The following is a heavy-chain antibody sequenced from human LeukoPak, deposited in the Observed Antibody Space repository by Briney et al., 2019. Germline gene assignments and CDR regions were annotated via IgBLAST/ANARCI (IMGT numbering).Heavy chain of an antibody. CDR1: GGSISSYY. J-gene: IGHJ4*02. Sequence: PSETLSLTCTVSGGSISSYYWSWIRQPPGKGLEWIGYIYYSGSTNYNPSLKSRVTISVDTSKNQFSLKLSSVTAADTAVYYCARLPAAYCGGDCYFGFDYWGQGTLVTVSA. CDR3: ARLPAAYCGGDCYFGFDY. D-gene: IGHD2-21*02. CDR2: IYYSGST. V-gene: IGHV4-59*01.